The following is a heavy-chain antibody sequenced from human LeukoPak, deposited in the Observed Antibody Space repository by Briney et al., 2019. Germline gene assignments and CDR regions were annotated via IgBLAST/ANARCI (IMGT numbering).Heavy chain of an antibody. CDR1: GGTFSSYA. Sequence: GASVKVSCKASGGTFSSYAISWVRQAPGQGLEWMGRIIPILGIANYAQKFQGRVTITADKSTSTAYMELSSLRSEDTAVYYCARSGVVVTATVDYWGQGTLVTVSS. J-gene: IGHJ4*02. CDR3: ARSGVVVTATVDY. V-gene: IGHV1-69*04. CDR2: IIPILGIA. D-gene: IGHD2-21*02.